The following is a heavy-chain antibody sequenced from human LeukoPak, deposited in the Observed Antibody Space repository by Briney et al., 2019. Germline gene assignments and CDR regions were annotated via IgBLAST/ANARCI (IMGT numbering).Heavy chain of an antibody. D-gene: IGHD4-23*01. Sequence: GGSLRLSCAVSGFTFSSYWMHWVRQAPGKGLVWVSRIDRDGSRINYADSVKGRFTISRDNGKNTLFLQMNSLRAEDAAAYYCVRGNDYGGPHYWGQGTLVTVSS. CDR1: GFTFSSYW. CDR2: IDRDGSRI. V-gene: IGHV3-74*01. CDR3: VRGNDYGGPHY. J-gene: IGHJ4*02.